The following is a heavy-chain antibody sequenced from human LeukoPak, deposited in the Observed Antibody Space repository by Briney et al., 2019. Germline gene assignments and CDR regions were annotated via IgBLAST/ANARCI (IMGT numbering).Heavy chain of an antibody. CDR2: IKPSGGST. CDR1: ATKFTRYY. V-gene: IGHV1-46*01. J-gene: IGHJ5*02. CDR3: ARAPSAIYGSNGWFDP. D-gene: IGHD3-10*01. Sequence: ASVKVSCTASATKFTRYYMPWVRKPPGRGLEWMGIIKPSGGSTSYAQKLQGRFTMTRDTSTSTVYMELSSLRSEDTAVYYCARAPSAIYGSNGWFDPWGQGTLVTVSS.